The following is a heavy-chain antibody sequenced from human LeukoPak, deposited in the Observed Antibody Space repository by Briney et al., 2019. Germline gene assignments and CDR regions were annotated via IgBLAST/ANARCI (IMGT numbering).Heavy chain of an antibody. Sequence: SETLSLTCAVSGYSISSGYYWGWIRQPPGKGLEWIGSIYHSGSTYYNPSLKSRVTISVDTSKNQFSLKLSSVTAADTAVYYCARGAGCSGGICYPFDYWGQGTLVTVSS. CDR1: GYSISSGYY. D-gene: IGHD2-15*01. V-gene: IGHV4-38-2*01. CDR2: IYHSGST. CDR3: ARGAGCSGGICYPFDY. J-gene: IGHJ4*02.